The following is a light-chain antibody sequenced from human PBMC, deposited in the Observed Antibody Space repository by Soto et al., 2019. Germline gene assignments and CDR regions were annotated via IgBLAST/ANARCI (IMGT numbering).Light chain of an antibody. CDR1: QPISNY. V-gene: IGKV1-39*01. CDR3: QQNHADPFT. Sequence: DVQMTQSPSSLSASVGDRVTITCRASQPISNYLNWYQQKAGEAPKVLIFGASSLQSGVPSKFSGSGYGTDFTLIINNLHPDDFATYYCQQNHADPFTFGQGTRLE. CDR2: GAS. J-gene: IGKJ5*01.